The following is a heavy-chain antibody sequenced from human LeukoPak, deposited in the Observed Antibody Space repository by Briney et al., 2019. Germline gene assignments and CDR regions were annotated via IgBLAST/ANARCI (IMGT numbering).Heavy chain of an antibody. CDR3: ARDPVLGAPDYLDY. CDR1: GFPFNDYV. D-gene: IGHD1-26*01. V-gene: IGHV3-30*03. Sequence: PGRSLRLSCTVSGFPFNDYVIHWVGQAPAKGLEWVAVTSADERIKIYNDSVWGRFTISRDNSKNTQYLQMNSLRVEDTAVYYCARDPVLGAPDYLDYWGRGTLVSVSS. J-gene: IGHJ4*02. CDR2: TSADERIK.